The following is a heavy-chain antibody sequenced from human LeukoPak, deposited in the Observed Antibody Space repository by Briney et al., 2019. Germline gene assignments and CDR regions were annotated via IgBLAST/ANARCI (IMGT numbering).Heavy chain of an antibody. V-gene: IGHV3-23*01. CDR2: ISGGGGST. D-gene: IGHD2-2*01. CDR1: GFTFSSYA. J-gene: IGHJ4*02. CDR3: AKSSCSTSYYKRY. Sequence: GGSLRLSCAASGFTFSSYAMSWVRQAPGKGLEWVSAISGGGGSTYYVDSVKGRFTISRDNSKNTLYLQMNSLRAEDTAVYYCAKSSCSTSYYKRYWGQGTLVTVSS.